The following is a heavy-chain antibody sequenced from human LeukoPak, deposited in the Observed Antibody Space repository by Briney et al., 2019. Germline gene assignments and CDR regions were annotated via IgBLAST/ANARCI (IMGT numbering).Heavy chain of an antibody. J-gene: IGHJ4*02. CDR1: GFTVGNNY. V-gene: IGHV3-66*01. D-gene: IGHD2-8*01. Sequence: QTGGSLRLSCAASGFTVGNNYMNWVRQAPGKGLEWVSLIFSHGETSYADSVKGRFTISRDNSKNTLYLQMNGLRVEDTAVYYCARDPPAVSINTYAWGRGTLVTVSS. CDR2: IFSHGET. CDR3: ARDPPAVSINTYA.